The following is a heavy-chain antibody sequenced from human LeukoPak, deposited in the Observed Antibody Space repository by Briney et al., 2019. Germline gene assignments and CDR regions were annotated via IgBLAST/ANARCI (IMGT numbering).Heavy chain of an antibody. CDR1: GFTVNNNY. D-gene: IGHD3-3*01. V-gene: IGHV3-21*01. J-gene: IGHJ4*02. Sequence: PGGSLRLSCAASGFTVNNNYMNWVRQAPGKGLEWVSSISSSSSYIYYTDSVKGRFTISRDNAKNSLYLQMNSLRAEDTAVYYCARESLLRFLEWYARGQGTLVTVSS. CDR2: ISSSSSYI. CDR3: ARESLLRFLEWYA.